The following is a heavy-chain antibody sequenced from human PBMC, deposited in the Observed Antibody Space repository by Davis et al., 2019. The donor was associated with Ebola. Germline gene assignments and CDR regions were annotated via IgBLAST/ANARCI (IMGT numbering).Heavy chain of an antibody. D-gene: IGHD3-3*01. CDR2: INHSGST. CDR3: ARRGFWSGYGGYFDY. V-gene: IGHV4-34*01. CDR1: GGSFSGCY. J-gene: IGHJ4*02. Sequence: SETLSLTCAVYGGSFSGCYWSWIRQPPGKGLEWIGEINHSGSTNYNPSLKSRVTISVDTSKNQFSLKLSSVTAADTAVYYCARRGFWSGYGGYFDYWGQGTLVTVSS.